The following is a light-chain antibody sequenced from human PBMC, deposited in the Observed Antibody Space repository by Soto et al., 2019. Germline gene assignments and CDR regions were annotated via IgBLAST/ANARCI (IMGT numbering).Light chain of an antibody. CDR1: GSNIGNNY. CDR2: DNS. CDR3: GIWDNSLSVVYV. Sequence: QSVLTQPPSVSAAPGQKVTISCSGSGSNIGNNYVSWYQHLPGTAPRLLIYDNSERPSGIPERFSGSKSGTSATLGITGLTSGDEAAYYCGIWDNSLSVVYVFGPGTKVTVL. J-gene: IGLJ1*01. V-gene: IGLV1-51*01.